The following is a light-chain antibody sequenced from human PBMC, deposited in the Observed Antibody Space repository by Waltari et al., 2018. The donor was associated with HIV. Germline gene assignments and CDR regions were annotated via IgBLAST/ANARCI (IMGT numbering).Light chain of an antibody. V-gene: IGLV1-40*01. CDR2: GNN. J-gene: IGLJ3*02. CDR1: RSNIGAHYD. Sequence: QSVLTQPPSVSGAPGQRVTISCPGSRSNIGAHYDVHWYQQLPGTAPKLLIYGNNNRPSGVPDRFSGSKSGTSASLAITGLQAEDEADYYCQSYDSSLSGSGVFGGGTKLTVL. CDR3: QSYDSSLSGSGV.